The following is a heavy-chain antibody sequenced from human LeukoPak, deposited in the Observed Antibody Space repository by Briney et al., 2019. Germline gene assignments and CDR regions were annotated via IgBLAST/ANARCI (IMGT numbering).Heavy chain of an antibody. D-gene: IGHD5-18*01. J-gene: IGHJ4*02. CDR1: GFTFSNAW. CDR3: STDADTPLWPLGH. Sequence: GGSLRLSCAGSGFTFSNAWMSWVRQAPGKGLEWVGRIKRKTDGGTTGYAAAVKGRFTISRDDSKNTLYLQMNSLKIDDTAVYYCSTDADTPLWPLGHWGQGTLVTVSS. CDR2: IKRKTDGGTT. V-gene: IGHV3-15*01.